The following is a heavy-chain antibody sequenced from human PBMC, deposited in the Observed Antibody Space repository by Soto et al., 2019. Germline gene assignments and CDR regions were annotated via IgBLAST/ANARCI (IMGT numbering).Heavy chain of an antibody. CDR2: IYPGDSDT. V-gene: IGHV5-51*01. CDR3: ARLVVVAATPSPFDP. D-gene: IGHD2-15*01. Sequence: GESLKISCKGSGYSFTSYWIGWVRQMPGKGLEWMGIIYPGDSDTRYSPSFQGQVTTSADKSISTAYLQWSSLKASDTAMYYCARLVVVAATPSPFDPWGQGTLVTVSS. CDR1: GYSFTSYW. J-gene: IGHJ5*02.